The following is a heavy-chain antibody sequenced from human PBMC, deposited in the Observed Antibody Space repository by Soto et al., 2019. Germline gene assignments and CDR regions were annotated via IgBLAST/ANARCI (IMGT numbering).Heavy chain of an antibody. CDR2: IYYGGST. CDR1: GDSISTDY. Sequence: PSETLSLTCTVSGDSISTDYWSWIRQSPGKGLDWIGFIYYGGSTNYNPSLKSRVTISVDTPKNQFSLKLSSVTAADTAVYYCAKNWNWRSLVHWGQGTLLTVSS. J-gene: IGHJ4*02. D-gene: IGHD1-1*01. CDR3: AKNWNWRSLVH. V-gene: IGHV4-59*08.